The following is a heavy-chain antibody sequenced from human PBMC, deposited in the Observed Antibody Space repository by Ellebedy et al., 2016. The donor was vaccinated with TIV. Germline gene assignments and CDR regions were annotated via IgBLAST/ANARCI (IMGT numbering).Heavy chain of an antibody. CDR3: AKDGGWGVWGSYRYYDY. CDR1: GFTFNSYG. Sequence: GGSLRLSCAASGFTFNSYGMHWVRQAPGKGLEWVAVISYDGSNKYYAGSVKGRFTISRDISKNSRYLQMNSLRVEDTAVYYCAKDGGWGVWGSYRYYDYWGQGTLVTVSS. V-gene: IGHV3-30*18. J-gene: IGHJ4*02. CDR2: ISYDGSNK. D-gene: IGHD3-16*02.